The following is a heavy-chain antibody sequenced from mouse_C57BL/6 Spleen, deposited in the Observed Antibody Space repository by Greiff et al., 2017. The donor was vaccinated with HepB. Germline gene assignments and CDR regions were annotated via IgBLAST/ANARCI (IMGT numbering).Heavy chain of an antibody. CDR2: INPYNGGT. CDR3: AREEPKLGDFAY. D-gene: IGHD4-1*01. Sequence: VQLQQSGPVLVKPGASVKMSCKASGYTFTDYYMNWVKRSHGKSLEWIGVINPYNGGTSYNQKFKGKATLTVDKSSSTAYMELNSLTSEDSAVYYCAREEPKLGDFAYWGQGTLVTVSA. CDR1: GYTFTDYY. V-gene: IGHV1-19*01. J-gene: IGHJ3*01.